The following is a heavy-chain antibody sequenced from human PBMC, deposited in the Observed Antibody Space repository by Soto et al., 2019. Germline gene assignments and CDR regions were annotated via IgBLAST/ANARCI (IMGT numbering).Heavy chain of an antibody. J-gene: IGHJ6*03. CDR2: ISWNRGSI. V-gene: IGHV3-9*01. Sequence: EVQLVESGGGLVQPGRSLRLSCAASGFTFDDYAMHWVRQAPGKGLEWVSGISWNRGSIGYADSVKGRFTISRDNAKNSLYLQMNSLRAEDTALYYCAKDTEKGGYSYGYSYYYYYMDVWGKGTTVTVSS. CDR1: GFTFDDYA. D-gene: IGHD5-18*01. CDR3: AKDTEKGGYSYGYSYYYYYMDV.